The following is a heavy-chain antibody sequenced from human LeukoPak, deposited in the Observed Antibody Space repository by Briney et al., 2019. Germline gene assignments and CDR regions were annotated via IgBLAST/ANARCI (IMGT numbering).Heavy chain of an antibody. V-gene: IGHV3-21*01. CDR3: ARHTGGYDNHYYYYGMDV. Sequence: GSLRLSCAASGFTFSSYSMNWVRQAPGKGLEWVSSISSSSSYIYYADSVKGRFTISRDNAKNSLYLQMNSLRAEDTAVYYCARHTGGYDNHYYYYGMDVWGQGTTVTVSS. D-gene: IGHD5-12*01. J-gene: IGHJ6*02. CDR2: ISSSSSYI. CDR1: GFTFSSYS.